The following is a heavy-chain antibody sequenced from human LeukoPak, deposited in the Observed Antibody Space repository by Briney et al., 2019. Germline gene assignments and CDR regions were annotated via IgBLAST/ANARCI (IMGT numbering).Heavy chain of an antibody. CDR2: IKQDGSDK. CDR3: ARDRQIAY. J-gene: IGHJ4*02. Sequence: WGALRLSCAASGFTFSNYWLTWVRQAPGQGLEWVANIKQDGSDKHYVDSVRGRVTISRENDKNSLYLQMNSLRAAETAVYYCARDRQIAYWGQGTLVTVRS. CDR1: GFTFSNYW. V-gene: IGHV3-7*01.